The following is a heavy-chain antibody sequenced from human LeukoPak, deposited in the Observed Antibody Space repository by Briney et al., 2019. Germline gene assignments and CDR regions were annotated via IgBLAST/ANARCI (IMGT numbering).Heavy chain of an antibody. CDR2: ISWNGVSI. D-gene: IGHD2-21*01. CDR1: GFTFDDYA. CDR3: AKDIGRGIPYGMDV. V-gene: IGHV3-9*01. Sequence: GGSLRLSCAASGFTFDDYAMYWVRQAPGKGLEWVSGISWNGVSIGYADSVKGRFTISRDNAKNSLYLQMNSLRPEDTALYYCAKDIGRGIPYGMDVWGQGTTVTVSS. J-gene: IGHJ6*02.